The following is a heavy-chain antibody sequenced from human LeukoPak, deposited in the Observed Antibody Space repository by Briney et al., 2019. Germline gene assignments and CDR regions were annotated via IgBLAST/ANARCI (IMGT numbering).Heavy chain of an antibody. CDR3: AKYSSSSNYYYGMDV. V-gene: IGHV3-30*18. Sequence: GGSLRLSCVASGFTFSSYGVHWVRQAPGKWLEWVALISYDGSNKYYGDSVKGRFTISRDNSKNTLYLQMNSLRGEDTAVYYCAKYSSSSNYYYGMDVWGQGTTVTVSS. CDR1: GFTFSSYG. J-gene: IGHJ6*02. D-gene: IGHD6-6*01. CDR2: ISYDGSNK.